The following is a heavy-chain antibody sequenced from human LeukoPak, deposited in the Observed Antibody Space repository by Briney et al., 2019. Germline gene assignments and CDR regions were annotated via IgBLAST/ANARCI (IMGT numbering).Heavy chain of an antibody. D-gene: IGHD7-27*01. J-gene: IGHJ3*02. V-gene: IGHV3-7*01. CDR1: GFTFSSYW. CDR3: ARDRKNWGLDAFDI. Sequence: GGSLRLSCAASGFTFSSYWMSWVRQAPGKGLEWVANIKQDGSEKYYVDSVRGRFTISRDNAKNSLCLQMNSLRAEVTAVYYCARDRKNWGLDAFDIWGQGTMVTVSS. CDR2: IKQDGSEK.